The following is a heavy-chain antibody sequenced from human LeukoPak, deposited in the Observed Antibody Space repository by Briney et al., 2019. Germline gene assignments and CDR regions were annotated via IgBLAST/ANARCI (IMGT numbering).Heavy chain of an antibody. CDR2: IYYSGST. J-gene: IGHJ4*02. V-gene: IGHV4-31*03. D-gene: IGHD2-2*02. CDR1: GGSISSGGYY. Sequence: PSETLSLTCTVSGGSISSGGYYWSWIRQHPGKGLEWIGYIYYSGSTYYNPSLKSRVTISVDTSKNQFSLKLSSVTAADTAVYYCARGWGVVPAAISIDYWGQGTLVTVSS. CDR3: ARGWGVVPAAISIDY.